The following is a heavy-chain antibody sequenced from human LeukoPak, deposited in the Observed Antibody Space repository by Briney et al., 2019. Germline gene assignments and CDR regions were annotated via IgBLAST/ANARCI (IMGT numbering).Heavy chain of an antibody. J-gene: IGHJ3*02. D-gene: IGHD3-22*01. CDR1: GGSISSGGYY. V-gene: IGHV4-31*03. Sequence: PSQTLSLTCTVSGGSISSGGYYWSWIRQHPGKGLEWIGYIYYSGSTHYNPSLKSRVTISVDTSKNQFSLKLSSVTAADTAVYYCARGLYYYDSSGYYFVAFDIWGQGTMVTVSS. CDR2: IYYSGST. CDR3: ARGLYYYDSSGYYFVAFDI.